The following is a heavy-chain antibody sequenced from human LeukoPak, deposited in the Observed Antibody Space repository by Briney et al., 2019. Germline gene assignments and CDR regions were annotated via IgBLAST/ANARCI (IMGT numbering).Heavy chain of an antibody. D-gene: IGHD3-16*01. Sequence: PSETLSLTCTVSGGSISSGGYYWSWIRQPPGKGLEWIGYFYNSGRSTYNPSLKSRVTISADTSKNHFSLKLNSVTTADTAVYYCTRGAGWLIDYWGQGILVTVPS. CDR3: TRGAGWLIDY. J-gene: IGHJ4*02. CDR2: FYNSGRS. CDR1: GGSISSGGYY. V-gene: IGHV4-61*03.